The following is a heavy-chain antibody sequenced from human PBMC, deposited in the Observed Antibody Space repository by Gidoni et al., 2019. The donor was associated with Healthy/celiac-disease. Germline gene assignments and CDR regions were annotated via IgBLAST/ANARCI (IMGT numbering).Heavy chain of an antibody. D-gene: IGHD2-2*02. V-gene: IGHV4-61*02. CDR1: GGSISSGSYY. CDR3: ARLVVPAAIFTYGMDV. Sequence: QVQLQESGPGLVKPSQTLSLTCTVSGGSISSGSYYWSWIRQPAGKGLEWIGRIYTSGSTNYNPSLKSRVTISVDTSKNQFSLKLSSVTAADTAVYYCARLVVPAAIFTYGMDVWGQGTTVTVSS. J-gene: IGHJ6*02. CDR2: IYTSGST.